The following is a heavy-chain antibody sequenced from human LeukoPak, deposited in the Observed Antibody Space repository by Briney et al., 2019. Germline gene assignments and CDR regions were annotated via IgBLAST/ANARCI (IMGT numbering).Heavy chain of an antibody. CDR2: VYYSGTT. D-gene: IGHD2-2*01. J-gene: IGHJ4*02. CDR3: ARDSGKCTTTSCSDYLDL. CDR1: GGSISNHY. Sequence: SETLSLTCTVSGGSISNHYWTWIRQSPGKGLEWIGFVYYSGTTHYNPSLESRVTISVDVSKNQLSLKLDSVTTADTAVYYCARDSGKCTTTSCSDYLDLWGQGTLVTVSS. V-gene: IGHV4-59*11.